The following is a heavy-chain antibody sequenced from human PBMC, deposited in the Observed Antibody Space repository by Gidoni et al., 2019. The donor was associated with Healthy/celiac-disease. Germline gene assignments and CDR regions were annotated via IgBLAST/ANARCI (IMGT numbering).Heavy chain of an antibody. V-gene: IGHV4-59*08. J-gene: IGHJ4*02. CDR2: IYYSGST. D-gene: IGHD5-12*01. CDR1: GGSISSYY. Sequence: QVQLQESGPGLVKPSETLSLTCTVSGGSISSYYWSWIRQPPGKGLEWIGYIYYSGSTNYNPSLKSRVTISVDTSKNQFSLKLSSVTAADTAVYYCARHGMATISVYYFDYWGQGTLVTVSS. CDR3: ARHGMATISVYYFDY.